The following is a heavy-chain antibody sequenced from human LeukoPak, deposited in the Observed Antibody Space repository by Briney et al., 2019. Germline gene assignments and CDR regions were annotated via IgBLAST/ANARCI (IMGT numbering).Heavy chain of an antibody. CDR3: AKQTSASPEYNWFDS. Sequence: GGSLRLSCAAPGFTFSSYAMSWVRQAPGKGLEWVSSISGSTGSTYYADSVKGRSTISRDNSKNTLYLQMNSLRVDDTAVYYCAKQTSASPEYNWFDSWGQGTLVTVSS. D-gene: IGHD3-16*01. CDR1: GFTFSSYA. J-gene: IGHJ5*01. V-gene: IGHV3-23*01. CDR2: ISGSTGST.